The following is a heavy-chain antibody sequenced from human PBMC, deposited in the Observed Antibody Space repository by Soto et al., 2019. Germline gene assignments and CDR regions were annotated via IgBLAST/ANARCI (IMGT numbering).Heavy chain of an antibody. J-gene: IGHJ6*03. Sequence: GESLKISCKGSGYSFTSYWIGWVRQMPGKGLEWMGIIYPGDSDTRYSPSFQGQVTISADKSISTAYLQWSSLKASDTAMYYCARHLRPVRGVIYYMDVWGKGTTVTVSS. CDR1: GYSFTSYW. CDR2: IYPGDSDT. CDR3: ARHLRPVRGVIYYMDV. D-gene: IGHD3-10*01. V-gene: IGHV5-51*01.